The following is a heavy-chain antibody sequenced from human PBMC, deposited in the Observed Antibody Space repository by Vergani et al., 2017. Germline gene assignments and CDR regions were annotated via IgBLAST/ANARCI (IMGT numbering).Heavy chain of an antibody. CDR2: SNPKSGGA. D-gene: IGHD3-22*01. V-gene: IGHV1-2*02. Sequence: QVQLVQSGAEVKKPGASVKVSCKASGYTFIDYYIHWVRQAPEQGLEWVGWSNPKSGGASYAQKFQGRVTMTRDTSIATAYMELTRLRFDDTALYYCAREGVLSSGYIDYWGQGTLVTVSS. CDR3: AREGVLSSGYIDY. CDR1: GYTFIDYY. J-gene: IGHJ4*02.